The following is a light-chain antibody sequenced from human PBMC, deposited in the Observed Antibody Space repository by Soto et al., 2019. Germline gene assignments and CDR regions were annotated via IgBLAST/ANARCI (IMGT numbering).Light chain of an antibody. Sequence: QSVLTQPHSVSAAPGQKVTISCAGSSPNIGNNYVSWYQQLPGTAPKLLIYDNSRRPSGIPDRFSGSKSGTSATLGITGLQTGDEADYYCGTWDSSLSAVVFGGGTKLTVL. CDR2: DNS. CDR3: GTWDSSLSAVV. J-gene: IGLJ2*01. CDR1: SPNIGNNY. V-gene: IGLV1-51*01.